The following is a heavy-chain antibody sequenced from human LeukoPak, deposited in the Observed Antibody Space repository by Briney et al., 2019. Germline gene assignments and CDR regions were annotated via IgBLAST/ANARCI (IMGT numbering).Heavy chain of an antibody. CDR1: GFTVSSNY. CDR3: ASGGYYYDSSGPTFDY. V-gene: IGHV3-53*01. D-gene: IGHD3-22*01. Sequence: PGGSLRLSCAASGFTVSSNYMSWVRQAPGKGLEWVSVIYSGGSTYYADSVKGRFTISRDNSKNTLYLQMNSLRAEDTAVYYCASGGYYYDSSGPTFDYWGQGTLVTVSS. J-gene: IGHJ4*02. CDR2: IYSGGST.